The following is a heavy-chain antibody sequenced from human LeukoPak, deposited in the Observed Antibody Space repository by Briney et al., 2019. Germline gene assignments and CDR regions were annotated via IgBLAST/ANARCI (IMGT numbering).Heavy chain of an antibody. J-gene: IGHJ4*02. Sequence: SETLSLTCAVYGGSFSGYYWSWIRQPPGKGLEWIGEINHSGSTNYNPSLKSRVTISVDTSKNQFSLKLSSVTAADTAVYYCARAYYYDSSGYPAGVDYWGQGTLVTVSS. D-gene: IGHD3-22*01. CDR1: GGSFSGYY. CDR3: ARAYYYDSSGYPAGVDY. CDR2: INHSGST. V-gene: IGHV4-34*01.